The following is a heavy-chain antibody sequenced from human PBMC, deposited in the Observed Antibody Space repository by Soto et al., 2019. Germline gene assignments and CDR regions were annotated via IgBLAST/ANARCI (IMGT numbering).Heavy chain of an antibody. V-gene: IGHV1-18*01. CDR1: GYTFTSYG. CDR3: ARDNPKTVAGSEFDY. J-gene: IGHJ4*02. CDR2: ISAYNGNT. Sequence: QVQLVQSGAEVKKPGASVKVSCKASGYTFTSYGISWVRQAPGQGLEWMGWISAYNGNTNYAQKLQGRVTMTTDTSTSTAYMELRSLRSDDTAVYDCARDNPKTVAGSEFDYWGQGTLVTVSS. D-gene: IGHD6-19*01.